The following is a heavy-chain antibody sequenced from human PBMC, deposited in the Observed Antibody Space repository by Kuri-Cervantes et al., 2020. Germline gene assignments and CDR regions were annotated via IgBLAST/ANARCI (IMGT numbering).Heavy chain of an antibody. CDR1: GESFSGYY. CDR2: INHSGNT. CDR3: ARRYSSGPLGY. D-gene: IGHD6-19*01. Sequence: SETLSLTCAVYGESFSGYYWTWIRQPPGKGLEWIGEINHSGNTNYNPSLKSRVTISVDTSKNQFSLKLSSVTAADTAVYYCARRYSSGPLGYWGQGTLVTVYS. V-gene: IGHV4-34*01. J-gene: IGHJ4*02.